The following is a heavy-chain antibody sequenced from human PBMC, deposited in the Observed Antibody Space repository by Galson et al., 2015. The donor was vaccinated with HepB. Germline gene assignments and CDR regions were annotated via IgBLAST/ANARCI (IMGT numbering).Heavy chain of an antibody. CDR3: ARDRGVVVPAAIGY. CDR2: IWYDGSNK. D-gene: IGHD2-2*01. Sequence: LRLSCAASGFTFSSYGMHWVRQAPGKGLEWVAVIWYDGSNKYYADSVKGRFTISRDNSKNTLYLQMNSLRAEDTAVYYCARDRGVVVPAAIGYWGQGTLVTVSS. V-gene: IGHV3-33*01. CDR1: GFTFSSYG. J-gene: IGHJ4*02.